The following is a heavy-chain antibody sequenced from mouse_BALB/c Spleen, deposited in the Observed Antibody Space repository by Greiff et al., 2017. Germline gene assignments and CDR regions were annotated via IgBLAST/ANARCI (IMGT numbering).Heavy chain of an antibody. Sequence: EVQLVESGGGLVQPGGSRKLSCAASGFTFSSFGMHWVRQAPEKGLEWVAYISSGSSTIYYADTVKGRFTISRDNPKNTLFLQMTSLRSEDTAMYYCARLGEKTDYWGQGTTLTVSS. V-gene: IGHV5-17*02. D-gene: IGHD4-1*01. CDR3: ARLGEKTDY. CDR2: ISSGSSTI. J-gene: IGHJ2*01. CDR1: GFTFSSFG.